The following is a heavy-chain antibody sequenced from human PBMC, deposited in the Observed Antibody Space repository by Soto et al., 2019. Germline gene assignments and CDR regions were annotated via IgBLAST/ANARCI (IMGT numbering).Heavy chain of an antibody. V-gene: IGHV3-74*01. Sequence: GGSLRLSCAASGFAFSNYGMHWFRQVPGKGPEWVSRISDDGSRADYADSVKGRFTISRDNAKNTLYLEMHVLRADDTAVYYCTRGPRPSSVGTGAFWGQGTPVTVSS. J-gene: IGHJ4*02. CDR2: ISDDGSRA. D-gene: IGHD3-10*01. CDR3: TRGPRPSSVGTGAF. CDR1: GFAFSNYG.